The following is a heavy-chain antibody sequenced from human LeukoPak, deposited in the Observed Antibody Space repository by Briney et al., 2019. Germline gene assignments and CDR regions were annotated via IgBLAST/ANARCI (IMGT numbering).Heavy chain of an antibody. J-gene: IGHJ4*02. CDR2: INPNSGGT. V-gene: IGHV1-2*02. CDR3: AREIVIIPAAIPLPATD. D-gene: IGHD2-2*01. CDR1: GYTFTGYY. Sequence: ASVKVSCKASGYTFTGYYMHWVRQAPGQGLEWMGWINPNSGGTNYAQKFQGRVTMTRDTSISTAYMELSRLRSDDTAMYYCAREIVIIPAAIPLPATDWGQGTLVTVSS.